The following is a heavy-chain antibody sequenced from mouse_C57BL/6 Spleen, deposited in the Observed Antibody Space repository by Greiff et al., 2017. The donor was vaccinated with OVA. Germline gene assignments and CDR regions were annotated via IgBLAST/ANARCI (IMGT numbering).Heavy chain of an antibody. Sequence: QVQLQQSGAELVRPGSSVKLSCKASGYTFTSYWMHWVKQRPIQGLEWIGNIDPSDSETHYNQKFKDKATLTVDKSSSTAYMQLSSLTSEDSAVYYCARGGTYYSNYDAMDYWGQGTSVTVSS. V-gene: IGHV1-52*01. CDR2: IDPSDSET. CDR1: GYTFTSYW. CDR3: ARGGTYYSNYDAMDY. J-gene: IGHJ4*01. D-gene: IGHD2-5*01.